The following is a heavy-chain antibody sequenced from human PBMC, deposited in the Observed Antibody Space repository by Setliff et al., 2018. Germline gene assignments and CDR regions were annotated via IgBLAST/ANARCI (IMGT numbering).Heavy chain of an antibody. Sequence: ASVKVSCKPSGYNFITFGISWVRQAPGQGLEWLGWISAYDGNTKFAQNIQGRVTLTTDTPTSTAYMELRSLRSDDTAVYYCARGRDPAYYYDSGGYYWDYWGRGTLVTVSS. CDR1: GYNFITFG. J-gene: IGHJ4*01. V-gene: IGHV1-18*01. CDR2: ISAYDGNT. D-gene: IGHD3-22*01. CDR3: ARGRDPAYYYDSGGYYWDY.